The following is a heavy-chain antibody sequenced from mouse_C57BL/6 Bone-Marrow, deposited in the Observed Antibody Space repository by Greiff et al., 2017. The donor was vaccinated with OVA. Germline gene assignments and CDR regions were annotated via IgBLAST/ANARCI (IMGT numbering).Heavy chain of an antibody. CDR3: ARRQLRPSAIDY. J-gene: IGHJ4*01. Sequence: VKVVESGPGLVAPSQSLSITCTVSGFSLTSYGVDWVRQSPGKGLEWLGVIWGVGSTNYNSALKSRLSISKDNSKSQVFLKMNSLQTDDTAMDYCARRQLRPSAIDYWGQGTSVTVSS. D-gene: IGHD3-2*02. V-gene: IGHV2-6*01. CDR2: IWGVGST. CDR1: GFSLTSYG.